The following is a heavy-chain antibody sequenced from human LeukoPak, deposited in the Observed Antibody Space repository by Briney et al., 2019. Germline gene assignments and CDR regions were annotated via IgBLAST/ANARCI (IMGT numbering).Heavy chain of an antibody. V-gene: IGHV3-48*03. CDR1: GFTFSSYE. Sequence: GGSLRLSCAASGFTFSSYEMNWVRQAPGKGLEWASYISSSGSTIYYADSVKGRFTISRDNAKNSLYLQMNSLRAEDTAVYYCARGTGFFTMVRGVISPFDYWGQGTLVTVSS. D-gene: IGHD3-10*01. J-gene: IGHJ4*02. CDR2: ISSSGSTI. CDR3: ARGTGFFTMVRGVISPFDY.